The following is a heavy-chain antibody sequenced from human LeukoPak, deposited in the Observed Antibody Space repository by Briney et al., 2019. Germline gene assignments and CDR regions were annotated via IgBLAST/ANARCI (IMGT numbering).Heavy chain of an antibody. Sequence: GASVKVSCKASGYTFTSYAMNWVRQAPGQGLEWMGWINTNTGNPTYAQGFTGRFVFSLDTSVSTAYLQISSLKAEDTAAYYCARDRELLWFGELWGMDVWGKGTTVTVSS. J-gene: IGHJ6*03. V-gene: IGHV7-4-1*02. CDR2: INTNTGNP. CDR1: GYTFTSYA. CDR3: ARDRELLWFGELWGMDV. D-gene: IGHD3-10*01.